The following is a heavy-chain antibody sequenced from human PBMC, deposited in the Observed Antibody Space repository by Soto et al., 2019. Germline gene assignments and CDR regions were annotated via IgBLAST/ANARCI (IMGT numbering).Heavy chain of an antibody. Sequence: PSETLSLTCTVSGGSISSSSYYWGWIRQPPGKGLEWIGSIYYSGSTYYNPSLKSRVTISVDTSKNQFSLKLSSVTAADTAVYYCARDRGYSYRYQFAYSGQGTLVPVSS. D-gene: IGHD5-18*01. CDR2: IYYSGST. CDR3: ARDRGYSYRYQFAY. CDR1: GGSISSSSYY. V-gene: IGHV4-39*02. J-gene: IGHJ4*02.